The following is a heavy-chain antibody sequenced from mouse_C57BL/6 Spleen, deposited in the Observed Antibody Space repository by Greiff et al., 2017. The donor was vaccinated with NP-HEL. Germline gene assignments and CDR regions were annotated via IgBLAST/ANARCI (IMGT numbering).Heavy chain of an antibody. D-gene: IGHD1-1*01. Sequence: VKLQESGAELVRPGTSVKVSCKASGYAFTNYLIEWVKQRPGQGLEWIGVINPGSGGTNYNEKFKGKATLTADKSSSTAYMQLSSLTSEDSAVYFCARKYYGSSYGYFDVWGTGTTVTVSS. V-gene: IGHV1-54*01. J-gene: IGHJ1*03. CDR3: ARKYYGSSYGYFDV. CDR1: GYAFTNYL. CDR2: INPGSGGT.